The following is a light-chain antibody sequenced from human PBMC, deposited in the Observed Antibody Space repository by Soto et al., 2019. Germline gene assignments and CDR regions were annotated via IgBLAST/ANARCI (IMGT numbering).Light chain of an antibody. CDR3: QQYRSYWT. J-gene: IGKJ1*01. V-gene: IGKV1-5*03. CDR2: KAS. Sequence: DIQMTQSPSTLSASVGDRVTITCRASQSIDSWLAWYQQKPGKAPKLLIYKASSLESGVPSRFSGSGYGTEFTLTISRLQPDDFATYYCQQYRSYWTFGQGTKVEIK. CDR1: QSIDSW.